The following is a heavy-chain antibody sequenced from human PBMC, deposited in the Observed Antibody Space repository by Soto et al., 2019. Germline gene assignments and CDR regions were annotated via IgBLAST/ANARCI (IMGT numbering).Heavy chain of an antibody. D-gene: IGHD3-3*02. CDR3: ARESFSVSPNFFVY. CDR1: GFTVSSSA. J-gene: IGHJ4*02. Sequence: EVQLLESGGGLVQPGGSLRLSCAASGFTVSSSAMIWVRQAPGKGLEWVATFSAGGSRYYADSVKGRFTISRDDAKYSLYLQMDSLRADDTAVYYCARESFSVSPNFFVYLGQGTLVTVSS. V-gene: IGHV3-23*01. CDR2: FSAGGSR.